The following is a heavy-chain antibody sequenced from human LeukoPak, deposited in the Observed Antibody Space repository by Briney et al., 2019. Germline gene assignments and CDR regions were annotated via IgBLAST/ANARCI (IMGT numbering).Heavy chain of an antibody. CDR2: INPNSGGT. CDR1: GYTFTGYY. V-gene: IGHV1-2*02. D-gene: IGHD3-22*01. CDR3: AGDSSGYYFKRPQFDP. J-gene: IGHJ5*02. Sequence: ASVKVSCKASGYTFTGYYMHWVRQAPGQGLEWMGWINPNSGGTNYAQKFQGRVTMTRDTSISTAYMELSRLRSDDTAVYYCAGDSSGYYFKRPQFDPWGQGTLVTVSS.